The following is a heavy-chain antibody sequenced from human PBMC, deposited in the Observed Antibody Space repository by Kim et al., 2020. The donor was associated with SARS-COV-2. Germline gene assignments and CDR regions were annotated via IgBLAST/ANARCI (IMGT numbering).Heavy chain of an antibody. CDR3: ARGLPSYLPIGYCSSTSCYTIEWFDP. CDR2: INHSGST. D-gene: IGHD2-2*02. CDR1: GGSFSGYY. Sequence: SETLSLTCAVYGGSFSGYYWSWIRQPPGKGLEWIGEINHSGSTNYNPSLKSRVTISVDTSKNQFSLKLSSVTAADTAVYYCARGLPSYLPIGYCSSTSCYTIEWFDPWGQGTLVTVSS. J-gene: IGHJ5*02. V-gene: IGHV4-34*01.